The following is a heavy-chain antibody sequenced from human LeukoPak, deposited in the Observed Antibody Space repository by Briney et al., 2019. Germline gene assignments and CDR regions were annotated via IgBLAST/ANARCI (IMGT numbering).Heavy chain of an antibody. Sequence: SQTLSLTCTVSGGSISSGSYYWGWIRQPAGTGLEWIGRIYTSGSTNYNPSLKSRVTISVDTSKNQFSLKLSSVTAADTAVYYCARVYGDYVDYWGQGTLVTVSS. J-gene: IGHJ4*02. CDR3: ARVYGDYVDY. D-gene: IGHD4-17*01. CDR1: GGSISSGSYY. CDR2: IYTSGST. V-gene: IGHV4-61*02.